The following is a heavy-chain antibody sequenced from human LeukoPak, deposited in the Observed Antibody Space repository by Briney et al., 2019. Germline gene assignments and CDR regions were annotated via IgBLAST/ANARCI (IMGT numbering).Heavy chain of an antibody. J-gene: IGHJ4*02. Sequence: ASVKVSCKASGGTFSSYAISWVRQAPGQGLEWMGRIIPILGIANYAQKFQGRVTITADKSTSTAYMELSSLRSEDTAVYYCARGFPDKYSYGYFDYWGQGTLVTVSS. CDR1: GGTFSSYA. CDR3: ARGFPDKYSYGYFDY. D-gene: IGHD5-18*01. V-gene: IGHV1-69*04. CDR2: IIPILGIA.